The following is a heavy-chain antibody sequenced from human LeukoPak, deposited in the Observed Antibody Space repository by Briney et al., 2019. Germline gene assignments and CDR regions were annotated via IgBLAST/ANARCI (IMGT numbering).Heavy chain of an antibody. D-gene: IGHD2-2*02. J-gene: IGHJ5*02. CDR3: ARFYCSSTSCYTNLLHNWFDP. V-gene: IGHV1-8*01. CDR1: GYTFTSYD. Sequence: ASVRVSCKASGYTFTSYDINWVRQATGQGLEWMGWMNPNSGNTGYAQTFQGRVTMTRNTSISTAYMELSSLRSEDTAVYYCARFYCSSTSCYTNLLHNWFDPWGQGTLVTVSS. CDR2: MNPNSGNT.